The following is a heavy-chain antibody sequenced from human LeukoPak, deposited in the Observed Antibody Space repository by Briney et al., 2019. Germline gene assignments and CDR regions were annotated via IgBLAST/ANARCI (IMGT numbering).Heavy chain of an antibody. D-gene: IGHD1-26*01. CDR1: GFTFDDYA. Sequence: GGSLRLSCAASGFTFDDYAMHWVRQAPGKGLEWVSAISGSGGSTYYADSVKGRFTISRDNSKNTLYLQMNSLRAEDTAVYYCARDSGSYQNDYWGQGTLVTVSS. CDR2: ISGSGGST. CDR3: ARDSGSYQNDY. J-gene: IGHJ4*02. V-gene: IGHV3-23*01.